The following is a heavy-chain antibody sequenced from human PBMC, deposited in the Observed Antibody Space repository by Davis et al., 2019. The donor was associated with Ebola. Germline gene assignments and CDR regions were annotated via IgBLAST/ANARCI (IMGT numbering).Heavy chain of an antibody. J-gene: IGHJ6*02. Sequence: ASVKVSCKASGGTFSSYAIRWVRQAPGQGLEWMGWINAGNGNTKYSQKFQGRVTITRDTSASTAYMELSSLRSEDTAVYYCARDGIRRGYYYYGMDVWGQGTTVTVSS. CDR3: ARDGIRRGYYYYGMDV. D-gene: IGHD1-26*01. V-gene: IGHV1-3*01. CDR1: GGTFSSYA. CDR2: INAGNGNT.